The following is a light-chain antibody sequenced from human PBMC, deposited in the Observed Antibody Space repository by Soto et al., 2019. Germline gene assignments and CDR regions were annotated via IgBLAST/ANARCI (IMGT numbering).Light chain of an antibody. CDR1: QSFSINI. Sequence: EIVLTQSPGTLSLSPGERATLSCRASQSFSINILAWYQQKPGQAPRLLVYGASNRAPGVPDRFSASGSGTDFSLTISRLEPEDFAVYYCQQYGSSPYTFGLGTKLEIK. V-gene: IGKV3-20*01. CDR3: QQYGSSPYT. CDR2: GAS. J-gene: IGKJ2*01.